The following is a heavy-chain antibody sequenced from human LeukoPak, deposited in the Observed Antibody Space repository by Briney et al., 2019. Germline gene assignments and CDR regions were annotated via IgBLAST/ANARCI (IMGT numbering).Heavy chain of an antibody. CDR1: GDSISSGGFS. V-gene: IGHV4-30-2*01. D-gene: IGHD5-12*01. Sequence: KPSQTLSLTCAVSGDSISSGGFSWSWIRQPPGKGLEWIGYIYHSGSKFYNPFLKSRVTISVDRSKNQFSLKLSSVTAADTAVYYCARVVYTAYDLRRENWFDPWGQGTLVTVSS. CDR3: ARVVYTAYDLRRENWFDP. J-gene: IGHJ5*02. CDR2: IYHSGSK.